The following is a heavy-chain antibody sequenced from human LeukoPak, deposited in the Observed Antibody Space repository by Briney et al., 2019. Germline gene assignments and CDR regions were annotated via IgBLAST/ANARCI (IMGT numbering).Heavy chain of an antibody. V-gene: IGHV3-48*04. J-gene: IGHJ1*01. D-gene: IGHD2-2*03. CDR3: ARDGGYCSSSSCLKYFQH. CDR1: GFTFSSYS. CDR2: ISSSSSTI. Sequence: GGSLRLSCAASGFTFSSYSMNWVRQAPGKGLEWVPYISSSSSTIYYADSVKGRFTISRDNAKNSLYLQMNSLRAEDTAVYYCARDGGYCSSSSCLKYFQHWGQGTLVTVSS.